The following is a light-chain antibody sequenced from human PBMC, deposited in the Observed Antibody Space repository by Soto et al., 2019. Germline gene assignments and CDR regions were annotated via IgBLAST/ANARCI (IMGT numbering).Light chain of an antibody. CDR3: QLRPMWPIT. Sequence: FFTQAPLTLYFSPGESATLSCLARQSFRGLLPWYKQKPGQAPRRLIYDAYNRATGIPPRFSGSGSGTDFTLTISSLEPEDSAVYYSQLRPMWPITFGQGTILAI. V-gene: IGKV3-11*01. J-gene: IGKJ5*01. CDR2: DAY. CDR1: QSFRGL.